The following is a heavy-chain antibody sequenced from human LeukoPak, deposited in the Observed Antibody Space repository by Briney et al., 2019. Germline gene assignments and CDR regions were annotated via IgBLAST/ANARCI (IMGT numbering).Heavy chain of an antibody. CDR3: ARNYGSGSYYFDY. J-gene: IGHJ4*02. Sequence: GGSLRLSCAASGFTFSSYAMSWVRQAPGKGLEWVSAISGSGGSTYYADSVKGRFTISRDNSKNTLYLQMNSLRAEDTAVYYCARNYGSGSYYFDYWGQGTLVTVSS. CDR2: ISGSGGST. V-gene: IGHV3-23*01. D-gene: IGHD3-10*01. CDR1: GFTFSSYA.